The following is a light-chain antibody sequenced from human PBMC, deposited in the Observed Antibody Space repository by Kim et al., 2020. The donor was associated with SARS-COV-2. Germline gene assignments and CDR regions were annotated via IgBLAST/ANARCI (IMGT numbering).Light chain of an antibody. V-gene: IGKV1-8*01. CDR1: QGISSY. CDR2: AAS. J-gene: IGKJ1*01. Sequence: ASTGDRVTITCRASQGISSYLAWYQQQPGKAPKLLIYAASTLQSGVPSRFSGSGSGTDFTLTISCLQSEDFATYYCQQYYSYPQTFGQGTKVDIK. CDR3: QQYYSYPQT.